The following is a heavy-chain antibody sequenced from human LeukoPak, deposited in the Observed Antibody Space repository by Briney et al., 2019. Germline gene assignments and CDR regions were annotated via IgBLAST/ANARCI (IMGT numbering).Heavy chain of an antibody. J-gene: IGHJ4*02. D-gene: IGHD3-10*01. V-gene: IGHV3-21*01. CDR2: ISSSSSYI. CDR1: GFTFSSYS. Sequence: QPGGSLRLSCAASGFTFSSYSMNWVRQAPGKGLEWVSSISSSSSYIYYADSVKGRFTISRDNAKNSLYLQMNSLRAEDTAVYYCARDPGSGSYYGVDYWGQGTLVTVSS. CDR3: ARDPGSGSYYGVDY.